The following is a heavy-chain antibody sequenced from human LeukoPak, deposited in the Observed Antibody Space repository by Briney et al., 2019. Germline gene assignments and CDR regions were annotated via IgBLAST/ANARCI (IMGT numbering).Heavy chain of an antibody. CDR1: GGSISSSSYY. CDR3: ASVYPKWSTTITPDAFDI. J-gene: IGHJ3*02. V-gene: IGHV4-39*01. CDR2: IYYSGST. Sequence: SETLSLTCTVSGGSISSSSYYWGWIRQPPGKGLAWIGSIYYSGSTYYNPSLKSRVTISVDTSKNQFSLKLSSVTAADTAVYYCASVYPKWSTTITPDAFDIWGQGTMVTVSS. D-gene: IGHD5-12*01.